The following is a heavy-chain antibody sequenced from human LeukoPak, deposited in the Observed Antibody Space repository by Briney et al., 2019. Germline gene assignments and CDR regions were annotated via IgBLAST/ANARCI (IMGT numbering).Heavy chain of an antibody. V-gene: IGHV4-39*01. D-gene: IGHD2-8*02. CDR3: ARLPTDLLAFDY. CDR1: GGSISSSSHY. Sequence: SETLSLTCTVSGGSISSSSHYWGWIRQPLGKGLAWIGSIYYSGSTYYNPSLKSRVTISVDTSKNQFSLKLSSVTAADTAVYYCARLPTDLLAFDYWGQGTLVTVSS. J-gene: IGHJ4*02. CDR2: IYYSGST.